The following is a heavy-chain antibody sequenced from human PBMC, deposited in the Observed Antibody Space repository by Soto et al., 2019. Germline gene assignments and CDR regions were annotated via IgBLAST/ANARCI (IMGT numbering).Heavy chain of an antibody. J-gene: IGHJ6*02. D-gene: IGHD1-26*01. CDR2: INPSGGST. CDR1: GYTFTSYY. CDR3: ARNTRGGRYYYYGIDV. Sequence: QVQLVQSGAEVKKPGASVKVSCKASGYTFTSYYMHWVRQAPGQGLEWMGIINPSGGSTSYAQKFQGRVTMTRDTSTSTVYMELSSLRSEDTAVYYCARNTRGGRYYYYGIDVWGQGTTVTVSS. V-gene: IGHV1-46*01.